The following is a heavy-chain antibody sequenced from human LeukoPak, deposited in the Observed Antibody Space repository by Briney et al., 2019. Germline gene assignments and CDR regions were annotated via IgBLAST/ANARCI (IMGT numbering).Heavy chain of an antibody. CDR3: ARVGRGIFDY. Sequence: PSETLSLTCAVYGGSFSGYYWSWIRQPPGKGLEWIGSIYYSGSTYYNPSLKSRVTISVDTSKNQFSLKLSSVTAADTAVYYCARVGRGIFDYWGQGTLVTVSS. J-gene: IGHJ4*02. D-gene: IGHD3-10*01. CDR1: GGSFSGYY. V-gene: IGHV4-34*01. CDR2: IYYSGST.